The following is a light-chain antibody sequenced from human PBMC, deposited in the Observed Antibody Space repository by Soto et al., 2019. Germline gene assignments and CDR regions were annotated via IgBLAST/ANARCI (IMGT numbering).Light chain of an antibody. Sequence: EIVLTQSPGTLSLSPGERATVSCRASQSVSNTFLAWYQQKPGQAPRLLIYGASSRATGIPDRFSGSGSGTDFTLTISRLEPEDFAVYYCQQYGSSPGTFGQGTKVDIK. V-gene: IGKV3-20*01. CDR1: QSVSNTF. J-gene: IGKJ1*01. CDR2: GAS. CDR3: QQYGSSPGT.